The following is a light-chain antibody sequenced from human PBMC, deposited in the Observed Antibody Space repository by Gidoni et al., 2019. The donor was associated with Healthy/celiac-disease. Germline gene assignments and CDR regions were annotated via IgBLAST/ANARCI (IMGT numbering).Light chain of an antibody. V-gene: IGKV1-5*03. CDR1: QSISDW. CDR2: KAS. J-gene: IGKJ2*01. Sequence: DIQMTQSPLTLSASVGDRVTITCRASQSISDWLAWYQQKPGKAPKLLIYKASSLQSGVPSRFSGSGSGTEFTLTISSLQPDDFATYYCQQYNSYLYSFGQXTKLEIK. CDR3: QQYNSYLYS.